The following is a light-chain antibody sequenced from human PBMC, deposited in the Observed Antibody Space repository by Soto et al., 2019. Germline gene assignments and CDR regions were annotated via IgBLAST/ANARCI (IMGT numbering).Light chain of an antibody. CDR1: SSDVGGYNY. Sequence: QSALTQPPSASGSPGQSVTISCTGTSSDVGGYNYVSWYQQHPGKAPNLMIYEVSKRPSGVPDRFSGSKSGNTASLTVSGLQDDDESAYHCSSYGGSNNWVFGGGTKVTVL. V-gene: IGLV2-8*01. J-gene: IGLJ3*02. CDR2: EVS. CDR3: SSYGGSNNWV.